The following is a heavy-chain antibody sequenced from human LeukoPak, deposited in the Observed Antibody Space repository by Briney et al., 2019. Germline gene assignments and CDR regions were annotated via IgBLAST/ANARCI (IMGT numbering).Heavy chain of an antibody. Sequence: PGGSLRLSCAASGFTFDDYAVHWVRQAPGKGLEWVSGISWNSGSIGYADSVKGRFTISRDNAKNSLYLQMNSLRAEDTALYYCAKDIGSGSYRRGLDYWGQGTLVTVSS. CDR1: GFTFDDYA. J-gene: IGHJ4*02. D-gene: IGHD1-26*01. V-gene: IGHV3-9*01. CDR2: ISWNSGSI. CDR3: AKDIGSGSYRRGLDY.